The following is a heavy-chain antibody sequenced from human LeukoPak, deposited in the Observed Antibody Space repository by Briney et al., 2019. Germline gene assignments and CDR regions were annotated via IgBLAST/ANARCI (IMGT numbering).Heavy chain of an antibody. CDR2: ISGSGGST. J-gene: IGHJ4*02. D-gene: IGHD3-22*01. Sequence: PGGSLRLSCAASGFTFSNYAMSWVRQAPGNGLEWVSAISGSGGSTYYADSVKGRFTISRDNSKNTLYPQMNSLRAEDTAVYYCAKDVGSRYYDSSGYPDYWGQGTLVTVSS. V-gene: IGHV3-23*01. CDR1: GFTFSNYA. CDR3: AKDVGSRYYDSSGYPDY.